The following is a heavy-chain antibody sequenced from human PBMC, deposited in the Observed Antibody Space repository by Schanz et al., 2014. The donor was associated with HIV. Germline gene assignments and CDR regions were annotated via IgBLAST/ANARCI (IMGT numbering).Heavy chain of an antibody. Sequence: QVQLVESGGGVVQPGGSLRLSCAASGFPFNSYGMHWVRQAPGKGLEWVAVMSYDGTKKHYADSVKGRFTISRDNSKNSLSLLIKSLRADDAAVYDCAKDRNYYESKYRGKGNYYYYYGMDVWGQGTTVTVSS. CDR2: MSYDGTKK. CDR3: AKDRNYYESKYRGKGNYYYYYGMDV. CDR1: GFPFNSYG. J-gene: IGHJ6*02. D-gene: IGHD3-22*01. V-gene: IGHV3-30*18.